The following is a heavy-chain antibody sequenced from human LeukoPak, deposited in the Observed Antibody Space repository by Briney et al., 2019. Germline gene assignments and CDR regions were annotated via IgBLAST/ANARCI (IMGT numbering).Heavy chain of an antibody. J-gene: IGHJ3*02. CDR1: GYTFTTYA. Sequence: EASVKVSCKASGYTFTTYAISWVRQAPGQGLEWMGGIIPIFGTANYAQKFQGRVTITTDESTSTAYMELSSLRSEDTAVYYCARDGLQRHAFDIWGQGTMVTVSS. D-gene: IGHD5-24*01. CDR2: IIPIFGTA. CDR3: ARDGLQRHAFDI. V-gene: IGHV1-69*05.